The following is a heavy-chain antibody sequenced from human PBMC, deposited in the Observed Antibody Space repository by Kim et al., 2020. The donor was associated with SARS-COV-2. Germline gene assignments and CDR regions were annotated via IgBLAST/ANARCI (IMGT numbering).Heavy chain of an antibody. V-gene: IGHV3-13*01. D-gene: IGHD2-8*01. J-gene: IGHJ4*02. CDR3: ARAVYGGFDY. Sequence: DTYYPGSVKGRFTISRENAKNSLYLQMNSLRAGDTAVYYCARAVYGGFDYWGQGTLVTVSS. CDR2: DT.